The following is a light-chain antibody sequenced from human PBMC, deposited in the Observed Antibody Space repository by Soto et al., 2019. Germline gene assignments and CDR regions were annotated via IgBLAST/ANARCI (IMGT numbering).Light chain of an antibody. J-gene: IGKJ4*01. CDR1: QRVSSSY. CDR3: GANT. CDR2: GAS. V-gene: IGKV3-20*01. Sequence: EIVLTQSPGTLSLSPGERATLSCRASQRVSSSYLAWYQQKPGQAPRLLIYGASSRATGIPDRFSGSGSGTDFTLTISRLEPEDCAVYYCGANTFGGGTKVEIK.